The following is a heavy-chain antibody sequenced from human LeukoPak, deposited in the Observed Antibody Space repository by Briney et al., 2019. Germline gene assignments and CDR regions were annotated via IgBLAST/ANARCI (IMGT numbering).Heavy chain of an antibody. CDR1: GYRFTSYW. D-gene: IGHD3-16*01. CDR3: ARSPGDLGDWYFDL. V-gene: IGHV5-51*01. Sequence: GESLEISCKGSGYRFTSYWIGWVRQMPGKGLEGMGIIYPGDSATRYSPSFQGQVTISADKSISTAYLQWSSLKASDTAMYYCARSPGDLGDWYFDLWGRGTLVTVSS. CDR2: IYPGDSAT. J-gene: IGHJ2*01.